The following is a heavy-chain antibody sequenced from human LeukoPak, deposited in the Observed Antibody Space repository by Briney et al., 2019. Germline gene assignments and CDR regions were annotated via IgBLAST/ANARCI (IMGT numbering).Heavy chain of an antibody. CDR3: ARRGTAMVSD. D-gene: IGHD5-18*01. CDR2: INHSGST. V-gene: IGHV4-34*01. Sequence: KTSETLSLTCAVYGGSFSGYYWSWIRQPPGKGLEWIGEINHSGSTNYNPSLKSRVTISVDTSKNQFSLKLSSVTAADTAVYYCARRGTAMVSDWGQGTLVTVSS. CDR1: GGSFSGYY. J-gene: IGHJ4*02.